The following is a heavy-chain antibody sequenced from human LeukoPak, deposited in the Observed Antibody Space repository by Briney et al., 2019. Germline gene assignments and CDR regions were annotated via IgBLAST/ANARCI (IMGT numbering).Heavy chain of an antibody. CDR1: GFTFSSYA. Sequence: GGSLRLSCAASGFTFSSYAMSWVRQAPGKGLGWVSAISGSGGSTYYADSVKGRFTISRDNSKNTLYLQMNSLRAEDTAVYYCAKGSYDFWSGYLPGFDPWGQGTLVTVSS. D-gene: IGHD3-3*01. CDR2: ISGSGGST. V-gene: IGHV3-23*01. J-gene: IGHJ5*02. CDR3: AKGSYDFWSGYLPGFDP.